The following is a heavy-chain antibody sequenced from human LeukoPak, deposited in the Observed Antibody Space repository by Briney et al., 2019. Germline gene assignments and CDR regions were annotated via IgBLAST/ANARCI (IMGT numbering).Heavy chain of an antibody. Sequence: GSLRLSCAASGLTFSYYYMSLIRQAPGKGLEWGSYISSSSSYTNYADSVKGRFTISRDNAKNSLYLQTNSLRAEDTAVYYCARYGYGDYGTYGMDVWGQGTTVTVSS. CDR2: ISSSSSYT. V-gene: IGHV3-11*03. J-gene: IGHJ6*02. D-gene: IGHD4-17*01. CDR3: ARYGYGDYGTYGMDV. CDR1: GLTFSYYY.